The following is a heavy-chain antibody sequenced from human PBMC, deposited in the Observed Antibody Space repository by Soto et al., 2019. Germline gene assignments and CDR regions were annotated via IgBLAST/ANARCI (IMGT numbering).Heavy chain of an antibody. J-gene: IGHJ4*01. CDR1: GGAFRNDI. D-gene: IGHD3-10*01. Sequence: GASVKVSCKASGGAFRNDIITWVRQAPVQGLEWMGRIIPLLDIANYAQKFQGRVAMTADKSTSTAYMELRSLRSEYTAMYYCATSYGSGYRAFDYWGQGAMVTVSS. CDR2: IIPLLDIA. V-gene: IGHV1-69*02. CDR3: ATSYGSGYRAFDY.